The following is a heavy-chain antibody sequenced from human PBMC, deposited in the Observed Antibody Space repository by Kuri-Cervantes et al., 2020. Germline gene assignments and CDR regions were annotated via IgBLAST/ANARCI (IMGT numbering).Heavy chain of an antibody. Sequence: LRLSCTVSGGSISSGGYYWSWIRQHPGKGLEWIGYIYYSGSTYYNPSLKSRVTISVDTSKNQFSLKLSSVTAADTAVYYCARGGLGYQNWFDPWGQGTLVTVSS. D-gene: IGHD5-12*01. CDR1: GGSISSGGYY. CDR3: ARGGLGYQNWFDP. CDR2: IYYSGST. V-gene: IGHV4-30-4*08. J-gene: IGHJ5*02.